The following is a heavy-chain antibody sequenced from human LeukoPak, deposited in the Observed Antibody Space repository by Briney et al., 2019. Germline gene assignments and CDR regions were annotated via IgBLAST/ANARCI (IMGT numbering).Heavy chain of an antibody. Sequence: SETLSLTCTVSGGSVTSGSYYWSWIRQPPGKGLEWIGYISYRGTTNYNPSLKSRVTMSVDTSKNQFSVKLSSVSAADTPVYCAREHSWGDFDYWGQGTLVTVSS. D-gene: IGHD2-15*01. V-gene: IGHV4-61*01. CDR3: AREHSWGDFDY. J-gene: IGHJ4*02. CDR2: ISYRGTT. CDR1: GGSVTSGSYY.